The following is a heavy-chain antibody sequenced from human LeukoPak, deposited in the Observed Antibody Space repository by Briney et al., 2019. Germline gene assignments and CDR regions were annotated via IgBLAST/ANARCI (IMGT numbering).Heavy chain of an antibody. V-gene: IGHV4-38-2*01. CDR3: ARVLAVAGIYDGYYYYGMDV. CDR2: IYHSGST. J-gene: IGHJ6*04. Sequence: SETLSRTCAVSGYSISSGDYWGRIRQPPGKGLEWIGRIYHSGSTYYNPSLKSRVTISVDTSKNQFSLKLSSVTAADTAVYYCARVLAVAGIYDGYYYYGMDVWGKGTTVTVSS. CDR1: GYSISSGDY. D-gene: IGHD6-19*01.